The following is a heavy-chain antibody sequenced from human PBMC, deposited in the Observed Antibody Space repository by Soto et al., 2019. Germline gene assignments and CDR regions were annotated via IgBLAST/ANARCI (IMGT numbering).Heavy chain of an antibody. V-gene: IGHV4-34*01. J-gene: IGHJ6*02. CDR2: INHSGST. CDR3: ARGWRYYGSGSYYNHYYYYYGMDV. D-gene: IGHD3-10*01. Sequence: SETLSLTCAVYGGSFSGYYWSWIRKPPGKGLEWIGEINHSGSTNYNQSLKSRVTISVDTSKNQFSLKLSSVTAADTAVYYCARGWRYYGSGSYYNHYYYYYGMDVWGQGNTVT. CDR1: GGSFSGYY.